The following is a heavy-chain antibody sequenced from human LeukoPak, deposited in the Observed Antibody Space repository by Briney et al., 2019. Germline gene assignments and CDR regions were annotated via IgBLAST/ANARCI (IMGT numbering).Heavy chain of an antibody. CDR3: AKSTIFGVVSPADY. CDR1: GFTFSSYA. CDR2: ISGSGGST. J-gene: IGHJ4*02. Sequence: GGSLRLSCAASGFTFSSYAMSWVRRAPWKRLECVSAISGSGGSTYYADSVKGRFTISRDNSKNTLYLQMNSLRAEDTAVYYRAKSTIFGVVSPADYWGQGTLVTVSS. D-gene: IGHD3-3*01. V-gene: IGHV3-23*01.